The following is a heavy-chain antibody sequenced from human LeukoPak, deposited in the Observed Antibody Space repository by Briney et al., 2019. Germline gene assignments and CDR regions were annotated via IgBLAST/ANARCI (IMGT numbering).Heavy chain of an antibody. D-gene: IGHD3-3*01. V-gene: IGHV1-69*05. CDR3: ARDQYYDFWSGYYPSYYYYYMDV. Sequence: SVKVSCKASGGTFSSCAISWVRQAPGQGLEWMGRIIPIFGTANYAQKFQGRVTITTDESTSTAYMELSSLRSEDTAVYYCARDQYYDFWSGYYPSYYYYYMDVWGKGTTVTVSS. CDR2: IIPIFGTA. J-gene: IGHJ6*03. CDR1: GGTFSSCA.